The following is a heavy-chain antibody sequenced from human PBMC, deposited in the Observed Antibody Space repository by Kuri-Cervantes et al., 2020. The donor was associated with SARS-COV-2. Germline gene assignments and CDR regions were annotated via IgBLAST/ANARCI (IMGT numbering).Heavy chain of an antibody. CDR2: INPSGGST. D-gene: IGHD7-27*01. J-gene: IGHJ6*03. CDR3: AREKSSLGRNRYYYYYMDV. CDR1: GYTFTSYY. V-gene: IGHV1-46*01. Sequence: ASVKVSCKASGYTFTSYYMHWVRQAPGQGLEWMGIINPSGGSTSYAQKFQGRVTMTRDTSTSTVYMELSSLRSEDTAVYYCAREKSSLGRNRYYYYYMDVWGKGTTVTVSS.